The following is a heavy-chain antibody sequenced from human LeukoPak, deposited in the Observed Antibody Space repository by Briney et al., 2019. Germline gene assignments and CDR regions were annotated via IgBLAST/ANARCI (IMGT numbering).Heavy chain of an antibody. CDR1: GFTFSNYV. V-gene: IGHV3-23*01. CDR2: IGGSGGTT. Sequence: GSLRLSCAASGFTFSNYVMSWVRQAPGKGLEWVSSIGGSGGTTYYADSVKGRFTISRDNSENTLYLQMNSLRAEDTAVYYCAREVVDTAMVALDYWGQGTLVTVSS. D-gene: IGHD5-18*01. J-gene: IGHJ4*02. CDR3: AREVVDTAMVALDY.